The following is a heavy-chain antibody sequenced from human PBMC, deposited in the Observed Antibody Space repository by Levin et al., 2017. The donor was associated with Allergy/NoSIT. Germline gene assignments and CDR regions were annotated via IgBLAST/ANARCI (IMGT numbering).Heavy chain of an antibody. Sequence: GESLKISCAASGFTFSSYGMHWVRQAPGKGLEWVAVISYDGSNKYYADSVKGRFTISRDNSKNTLYLQMNSLRAEDTAVYYCAKDRRDYGSGIDYWGQGTLVTVSS. CDR2: ISYDGSNK. CDR1: GFTFSSYG. V-gene: IGHV3-30*18. D-gene: IGHD3-10*01. CDR3: AKDRRDYGSGIDY. J-gene: IGHJ4*02.